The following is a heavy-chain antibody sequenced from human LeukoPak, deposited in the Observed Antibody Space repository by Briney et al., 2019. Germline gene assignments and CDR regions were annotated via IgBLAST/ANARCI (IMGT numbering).Heavy chain of an antibody. CDR3: ATASTVTTERGSVVRAFDI. J-gene: IGHJ3*02. D-gene: IGHD4-17*01. CDR1: GGTFSSYA. Sequence: GASVKVSCKASGGTFSSYAISWVRQAPGHGLEWMGGIIPIFGTANYAQKFQGRVTITADESTSTAYMELSSLRSEDTAVYYCATASTVTTERGSVVRAFDIWGQGTMVTVSS. V-gene: IGHV1-69*13. CDR2: IIPIFGTA.